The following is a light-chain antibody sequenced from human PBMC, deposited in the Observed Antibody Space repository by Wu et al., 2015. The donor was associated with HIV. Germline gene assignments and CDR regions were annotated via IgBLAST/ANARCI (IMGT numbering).Light chain of an antibody. V-gene: IGKV3-11*01. CDR2: DAS. J-gene: IGKJ4*01. Sequence: EIALTQSPVTLSLSPGERATLSCRASQSVSKYLAWYQHKPGQAPRLLIYDASNRATGIPARFSGSGSGTDFTLTISSLEPEDFAVYYCQQRSSWPLTFGGGTKVELK. CDR1: QSVSKY. CDR3: QQRSSWPLT.